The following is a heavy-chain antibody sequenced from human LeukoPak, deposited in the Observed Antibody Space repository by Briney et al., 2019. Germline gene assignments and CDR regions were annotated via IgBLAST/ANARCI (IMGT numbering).Heavy chain of an antibody. Sequence: GQSLKISCKGSGYSFSNYWIAWVRQMPGKGLEYMRIIYPGDHDTRYSPSFRGKVTISVDKSIATAYLQWASLKASDTATYYCARAPTSVSNPYYFDSWGQGTLVTVSS. V-gene: IGHV5-51*03. CDR3: ARAPTSVSNPYYFDS. D-gene: IGHD4-11*01. J-gene: IGHJ4*02. CDR2: IYPGDHDT. CDR1: GYSFSNYW.